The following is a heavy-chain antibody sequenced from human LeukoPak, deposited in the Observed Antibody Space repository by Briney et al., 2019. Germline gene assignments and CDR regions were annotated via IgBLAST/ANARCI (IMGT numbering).Heavy chain of an antibody. V-gene: IGHV1-18*01. J-gene: IGHJ5*02. D-gene: IGHD6-13*01. CDR1: GYTFTSYG. CDR3: ARDQVGQQLVLQWFDP. Sequence: ASVKVSCKASGYTFTSYGISWVRQAPGQGLEWMGWISAYNGNTNYAQKLQGRVTMTTDTSTSTAYMELRSLRSDDTAVYYCARDQVGQQLVLQWFDPWGQGTLVTVSS. CDR2: ISAYNGNT.